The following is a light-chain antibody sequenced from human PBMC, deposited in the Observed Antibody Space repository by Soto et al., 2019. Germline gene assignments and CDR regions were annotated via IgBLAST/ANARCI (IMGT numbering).Light chain of an antibody. Sequence: EIVLTQSPATLSLSPGERATLSCRASQSVSSYLAWYQQKPGQAPRLLIYDASNRATGIPARFSGSGSGTDFPLTISSLEPEDFAVYYCQQRSNWPLLFTFGPGTKVDIK. V-gene: IGKV3-11*01. CDR1: QSVSSY. CDR3: QQRSNWPLLFT. CDR2: DAS. J-gene: IGKJ3*01.